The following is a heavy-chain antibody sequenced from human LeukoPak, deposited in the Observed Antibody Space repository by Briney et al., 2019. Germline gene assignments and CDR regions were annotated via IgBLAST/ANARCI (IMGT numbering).Heavy chain of an antibody. CDR3: ARDRIIGVHFDY. Sequence: ASVKVSCKASGYTFTSYCMHWVRQAPGQGLEWMGIINPSGGSTSYAQKFQGRVTMTRDTSTSTVYMELSSLRSEDTAVYYCARDRIIGVHFDYWGQGTLVTVSS. V-gene: IGHV1-46*01. CDR1: GYTFTSYC. J-gene: IGHJ4*02. CDR2: INPSGGST.